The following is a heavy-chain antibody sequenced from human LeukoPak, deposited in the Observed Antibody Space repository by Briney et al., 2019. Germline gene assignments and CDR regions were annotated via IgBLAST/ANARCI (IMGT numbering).Heavy chain of an antibody. V-gene: IGHV3-30-3*01. CDR2: ISYDGSNK. CDR3: ARDLWLQEEGLDY. J-gene: IGHJ4*02. CDR1: GFTFSSYA. Sequence: QPGGSLRLSCAASGFTFSSYAMHWVRQAPGKGLEWVAVISYDGSNKYYADSVKGRFTISRDNSKNTLYLQMNSLRAEDTAVYYCARDLWLQEEGLDYWGQGTLVTVSS. D-gene: IGHD5-24*01.